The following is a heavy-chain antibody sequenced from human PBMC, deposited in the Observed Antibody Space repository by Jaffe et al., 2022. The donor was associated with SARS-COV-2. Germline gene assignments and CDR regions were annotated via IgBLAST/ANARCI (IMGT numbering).Heavy chain of an antibody. V-gene: IGHV4-39*01. CDR1: GGSITSSSYY. J-gene: IGHJ4*02. Sequence: QLHLQESGPGLVKPSETLSLTCTVSGGSITSSSYYWGWIRQPPGKGLEWIGSIFFTGTTYYNPSLKSRVTISADTSKNQISLNLSSVTAADTAVYYCARPSDSSGFYYDYWGQGTLATVSS. D-gene: IGHD3-22*01. CDR2: IFFTGTT. CDR3: ARPSDSSGFYYDY.